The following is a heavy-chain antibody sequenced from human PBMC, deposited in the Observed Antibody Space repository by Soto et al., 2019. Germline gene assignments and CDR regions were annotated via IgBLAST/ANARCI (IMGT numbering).Heavy chain of an antibody. V-gene: IGHV1-69*02. CDR2: IIPILGIA. D-gene: IGHD6-13*01. J-gene: IGHJ4*02. CDR3: ARASSRSWGPMEY. Sequence: QVQLVQSGAEVKKPGSSVKVSCKASGGTFSSYTISWVRQAPGQGLEWMGRIIPILGIANYAQKFQGRVTMTENKSTSTAYVELSSMRSEDTALYYCARASSRSWGPMEYWGQGTLVTVSS. CDR1: GGTFSSYT.